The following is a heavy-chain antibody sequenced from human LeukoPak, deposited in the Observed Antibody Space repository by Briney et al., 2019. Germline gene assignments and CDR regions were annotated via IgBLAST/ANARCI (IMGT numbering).Heavy chain of an antibody. V-gene: IGHV4-34*01. CDR1: GGSFCGYY. CDR2: INHSGST. J-gene: IGHJ4*02. Sequence: SETLSLTCAVYGGSFCGYYWSCIRHPPGKGLEWIGEINHSGSTNYNPSLKSRVTISVDTSKNQFSLKLSSVTAADTAVYYCARARLGYSYDYWGQGTLVTVSS. CDR3: ARARLGYSYDY. D-gene: IGHD5-18*01.